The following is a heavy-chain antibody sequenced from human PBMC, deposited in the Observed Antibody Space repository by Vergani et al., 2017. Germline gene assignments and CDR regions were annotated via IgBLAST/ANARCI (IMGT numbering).Heavy chain of an antibody. Sequence: QVQLVQSGAEVKKPGASVKVSCKASGYTFTDYFMHWVRQAPGQGLEWMGWINPNSGGTNYAQKFQGRVTMTRDTSISTAYMELSNLRSDDTAVYYFARVGTGTNRDYFDYWGQGTLVTVSS. V-gene: IGHV1-2*02. D-gene: IGHD1-14*01. CDR1: GYTFTDYF. CDR2: INPNSGGT. J-gene: IGHJ4*02. CDR3: ARVGTGTNRDYFDY.